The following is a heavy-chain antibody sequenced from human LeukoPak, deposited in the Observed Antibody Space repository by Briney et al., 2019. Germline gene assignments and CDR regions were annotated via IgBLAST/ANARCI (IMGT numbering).Heavy chain of an antibody. J-gene: IGHJ6*03. CDR2: INPSGGST. CDR1: GYTFTSYY. CDR3: ARLYSSSSSLDYYYYMDV. Sequence: ASVKVSCKASGYTFTSYYMHWVRQAPGQGLEWMGIINPSGGSTSYAQKFQGRVTMTRDMSTSTVYMELSSLRSEDTAVYYCARLYSSSSSLDYYYYMDVWGKGTTVTVSS. D-gene: IGHD6-6*01. V-gene: IGHV1-46*01.